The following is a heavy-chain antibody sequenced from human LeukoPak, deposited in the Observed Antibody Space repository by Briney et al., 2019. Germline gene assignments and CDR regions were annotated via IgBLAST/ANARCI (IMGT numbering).Heavy chain of an antibody. J-gene: IGHJ6*03. Sequence: PSETLSLTCTVSGGSISSYYWSWIRQPPGKGLEWIGYIYYSGSTNYNPSLKSRVTISVDTSKNQFSLNLSSVTAADTAVYYCARDRGLNGDDYYYYMDVWGKGTTVTVSS. V-gene: IGHV4-59*01. CDR3: ARDRGLNGDDYYYYMDV. CDR2: IYYSGST. D-gene: IGHD4-17*01. CDR1: GGSISSYY.